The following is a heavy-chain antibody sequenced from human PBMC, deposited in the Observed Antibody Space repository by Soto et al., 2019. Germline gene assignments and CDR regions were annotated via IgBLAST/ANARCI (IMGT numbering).Heavy chain of an antibody. CDR2: IVVGSGNT. V-gene: IGHV1-58*01. CDR3: AAVFFSVPHDSSGYSPKHYYIDY. CDR1: GFTFTSSA. Sequence: SVKVSCKASGFTFTSSAVQWVRQARGQRLERIGWIVVGSGNTNYAQKFQERVTITTDMSTSTAYMELSSLRSEATPVYYCAAVFFSVPHDSSGYSPKHYYIDYWCQGTLVTVSS. D-gene: IGHD3-22*01. J-gene: IGHJ4*02.